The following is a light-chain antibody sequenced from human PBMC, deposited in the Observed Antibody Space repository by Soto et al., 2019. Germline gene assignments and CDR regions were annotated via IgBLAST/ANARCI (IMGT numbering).Light chain of an antibody. V-gene: IGKV3-20*01. CDR3: QQYGSSPFT. J-gene: IGKJ3*01. CDR2: GVS. CDR1: QSVSSSY. Sequence: EIVLTQSPGTLSLSPGERATLSCRASQSVSSSYLAWYQQKPGQAPMLLIYGVSSRATGIPDRFSGSGSGTDFTLTISRLEPEDFAVYYCQQYGSSPFTFGPGTKVDIK.